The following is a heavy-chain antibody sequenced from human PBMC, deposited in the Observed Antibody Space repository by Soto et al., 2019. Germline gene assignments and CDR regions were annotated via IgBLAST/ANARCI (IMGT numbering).Heavy chain of an antibody. Sequence: PSETLSLTCTVSGGSISSYYWSWIRQPPGKGLEWIGYIYHSGSTNYNPSLKSRVTISVDTSKNQFPLKLSSVTAADTAVYYCARSDSSSSPTDYWGQGTLVTVSS. CDR1: GGSISSYY. J-gene: IGHJ4*02. D-gene: IGHD6-6*01. V-gene: IGHV4-59*01. CDR3: ARSDSSSSPTDY. CDR2: IYHSGST.